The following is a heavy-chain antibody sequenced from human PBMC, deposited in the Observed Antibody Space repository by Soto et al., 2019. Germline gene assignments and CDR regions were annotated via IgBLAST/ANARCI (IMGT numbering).Heavy chain of an antibody. V-gene: IGHV1-8*01. CDR1: GYSFTSYD. D-gene: IGHD2-21*02. CDR3: ARVSFLAPVTGAEIFDF. CDR2: VNPNSGDT. J-gene: IGHJ3*01. Sequence: ASVKVSWKASGYSFTSYDMNWVRQAPGQGLEWMGWVNPNSGDTDYAQKFQDRVTMTTDTSIRTAYMELSSLRSEDTAVYYCARVSFLAPVTGAEIFDFWGQGTMVTVSS.